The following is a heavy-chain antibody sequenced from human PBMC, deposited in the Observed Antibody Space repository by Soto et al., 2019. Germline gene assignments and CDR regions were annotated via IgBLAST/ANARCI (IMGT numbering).Heavy chain of an antibody. CDR3: ARGYCSSTSCYSH. CDR2: IHYSGST. CDR1: GASISSYY. Sequence: SETLSLTCTVSGASISSYYWSWFWQSPGKGLEWIGYIHYSGSTNYNPSLKSRVTISVDTSKNQFSLKLSSVTAADTAVYYCARGYCSSTSCYSHWGQGTLVTVS. V-gene: IGHV4-59*01. J-gene: IGHJ4*02. D-gene: IGHD2-2*01.